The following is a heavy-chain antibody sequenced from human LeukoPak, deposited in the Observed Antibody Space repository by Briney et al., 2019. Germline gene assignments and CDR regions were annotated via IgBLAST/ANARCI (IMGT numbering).Heavy chain of an antibody. J-gene: IGHJ4*02. V-gene: IGHV3-30*18. CDR3: AKARPRNSSGYYNPFDY. CDR2: ISYDGSNK. D-gene: IGHD3-22*01. CDR1: GFTFSSYG. Sequence: PGRSLRLSCAASGFTFSSYGMHWVRQAPGKGLEWVAVISYDGSNKYYADSVKGRFTISRDNSKNTLYLQMNSLRAEDTAVYYCAKARPRNSSGYYNPFDYWGQGTLVTVSS.